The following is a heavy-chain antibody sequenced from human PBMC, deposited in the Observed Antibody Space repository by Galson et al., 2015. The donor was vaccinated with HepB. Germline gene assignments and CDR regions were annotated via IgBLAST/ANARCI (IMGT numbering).Heavy chain of an antibody. CDR3: ARGLAAAGSWLDP. D-gene: IGHD6-13*01. CDR2: INPHNGGA. V-gene: IGHV1-2*06. CDR1: GYTFGGYF. Sequence: SVKASCKASGYTFGGYFTHWVRQAPGQGLEWMGRINPHNGGAIYAQKFQGRVTMTSDTSASTAYMELSRLRFDDTAIYYCARGLAAAGSWLDPWGQGTLVTVSS. J-gene: IGHJ5*02.